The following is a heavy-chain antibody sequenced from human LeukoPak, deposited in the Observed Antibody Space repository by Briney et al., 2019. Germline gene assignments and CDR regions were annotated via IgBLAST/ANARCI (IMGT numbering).Heavy chain of an antibody. J-gene: IGHJ4*02. Sequence: GGSLRLSCAASGFTFSSYSMNWVRQAPGKGLEWVSSISSSSSYIYYADSVKGRFTISRDNAKNSLYLQMNSLRAEDTAVYYCARGGGYSYGFLYYFDYWGQGTLVTVSS. CDR3: ARGGGYSYGFLYYFDY. V-gene: IGHV3-21*01. CDR1: GFTFSSYS. CDR2: ISSSSSYI. D-gene: IGHD5-18*01.